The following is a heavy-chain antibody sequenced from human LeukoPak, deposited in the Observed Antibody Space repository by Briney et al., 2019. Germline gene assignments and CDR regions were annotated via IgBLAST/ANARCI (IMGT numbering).Heavy chain of an antibody. CDR3: ARGLFSSGWYPIDY. CDR2: ISSSGSTI. V-gene: IGHV3-48*03. CDR1: RFTFSSYE. Sequence: GGSLRLSCAASRFTFSSYEMNWVRQAPGNGLEWVSYISSSGSTIYYADSVKGRFTISRDNAKNSLYLQMNSLRAEDTAVYYCARGLFSSGWYPIDYWGQGTLVTVSS. J-gene: IGHJ4*02. D-gene: IGHD6-19*01.